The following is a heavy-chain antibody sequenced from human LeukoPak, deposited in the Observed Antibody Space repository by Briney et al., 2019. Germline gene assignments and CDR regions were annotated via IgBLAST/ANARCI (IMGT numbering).Heavy chain of an antibody. Sequence: SVKVTCKASGGTFSSYAISWVRQAPGQGLEWMGGIIPIFGTANYAQKFQGRVTITADESTSTAYMELSSLRSEDTAVYYCASQEMATITGYFDYWGQGTLVTVSS. CDR2: IIPIFGTA. J-gene: IGHJ4*02. CDR1: GGTFSSYA. CDR3: ASQEMATITGYFDY. D-gene: IGHD5-24*01. V-gene: IGHV1-69*13.